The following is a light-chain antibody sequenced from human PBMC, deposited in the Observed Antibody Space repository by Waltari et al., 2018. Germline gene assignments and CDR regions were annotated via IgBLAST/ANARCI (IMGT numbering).Light chain of an antibody. CDR1: QSVSRT. V-gene: IGKV3-20*01. CDR3: QHYVRLPAT. CDR2: AAS. Sequence: EIVLTQSPGTLSLAPGESATLSCRASQSVSRTLAWYQQKPGQAPSLLISAASTRATGIPDRFSGSGSGTDFSLTISRLEPEDFAVYYCQHYVRLPATFGQGTKVEIK. J-gene: IGKJ1*01.